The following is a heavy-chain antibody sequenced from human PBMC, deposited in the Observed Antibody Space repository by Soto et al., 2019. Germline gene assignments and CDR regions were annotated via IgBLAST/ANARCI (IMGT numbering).Heavy chain of an antibody. CDR2: ISGSGGST. D-gene: IGHD2-15*01. J-gene: IGHJ6*03. CDR1: GFTFSSYA. Sequence: GGSLRLSCAASGFTFSSYAMSWVRQAPGKGLEWVSAISGSGGSTYYADSVKGRFTISRDNSKNTLYLQMNSLRAEDTAVDYCAKSHEYCSGGSCYADTYYYYYYMDVWGKGTTVTVSS. V-gene: IGHV3-23*01. CDR3: AKSHEYCSGGSCYADTYYYYYYMDV.